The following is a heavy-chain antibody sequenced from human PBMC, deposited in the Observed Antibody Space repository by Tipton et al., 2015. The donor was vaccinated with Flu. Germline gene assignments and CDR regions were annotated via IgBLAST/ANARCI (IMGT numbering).Heavy chain of an antibody. D-gene: IGHD6-19*01. J-gene: IGHJ5*02. CDR2: IYYSGST. V-gene: IGHV4-59*01. CDR3: ARSVAVAAPGWFDP. Sequence: TLSLTCTVSGGSISSYYWSWIRQPPGKGLEWIGYIYYSGSTNYNPSLKSRVTISVDTSKNKCSLKLSSVTAADTAVYYCARSVAVAAPGWFDPWGQGTLVTVSS. CDR1: GGSISSYY.